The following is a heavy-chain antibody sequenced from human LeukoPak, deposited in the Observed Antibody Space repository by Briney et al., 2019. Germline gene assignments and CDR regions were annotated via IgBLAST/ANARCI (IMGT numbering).Heavy chain of an antibody. CDR2: ISYDGSNK. J-gene: IGHJ4*02. CDR3: ARTTRYYDFWSGYYTGGKYYFDY. CDR1: GFTFSSYA. Sequence: PGGSLRLSCAASGFTFSSYAMHWVRQAPGKGLEWVAVISYDGSNKYYAGSVKGRFTISRDNSKNTLYLQMNSLRAEDTAVYYCARTTRYYDFWSGYYTGGKYYFDYWGQGTLVTVSS. V-gene: IGHV3-30-3*01. D-gene: IGHD3-3*01.